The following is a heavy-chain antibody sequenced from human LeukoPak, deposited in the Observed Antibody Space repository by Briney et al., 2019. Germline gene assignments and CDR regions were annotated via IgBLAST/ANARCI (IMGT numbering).Heavy chain of an antibody. J-gene: IGHJ4*02. D-gene: IGHD6-13*01. CDR1: GFTFTNAG. Sequence: GGSLRLSCAASGFTFTNAGLHWIRQAPGKGLEWVAVISDNGINKEYADSVKGRFTISRDTSRNTLYLELNSLRLEDTALYYCARGPAADPYYFDFWGQGTPVTVSS. CDR3: ARGPAADPYYFDF. V-gene: IGHV3-30*03. CDR2: ISDNGINK.